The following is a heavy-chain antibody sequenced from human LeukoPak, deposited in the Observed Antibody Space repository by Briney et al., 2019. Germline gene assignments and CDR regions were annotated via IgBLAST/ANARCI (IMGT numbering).Heavy chain of an antibody. Sequence: PSETLSLTCTVSGGSISSSSYYWGWTRQPPGKGLEWIGSIYYSGSTYYNPSLKSRVTISVDTSKNQFSLKLSSVTAADTAVYYCASGRVLWFGELLEQGFDYWGQGTLVTVSS. J-gene: IGHJ4*02. D-gene: IGHD3-10*01. CDR1: GGSISSSSYY. CDR3: ASGRVLWFGELLEQGFDY. V-gene: IGHV4-39*01. CDR2: IYYSGST.